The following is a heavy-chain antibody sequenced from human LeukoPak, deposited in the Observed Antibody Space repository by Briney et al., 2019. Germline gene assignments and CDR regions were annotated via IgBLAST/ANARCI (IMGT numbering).Heavy chain of an antibody. V-gene: IGHV4-4*07. CDR3: ASGYDYGYFDY. Sequence: SETLSLTCTVSAGSITGYYWTWIRQPAGKGLEWIGRISDSGRTYYNPSLESRDTISLDTSKNQFSLKLSSVTAADTAVYYCASGYDYGYFDYWGQGTLVTVSS. J-gene: IGHJ4*02. CDR1: AGSITGYY. CDR2: ISDSGRT. D-gene: IGHD5-12*01.